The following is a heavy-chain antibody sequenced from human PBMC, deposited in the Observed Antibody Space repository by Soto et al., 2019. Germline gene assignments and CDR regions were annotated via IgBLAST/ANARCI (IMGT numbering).Heavy chain of an antibody. Sequence: PSETLSLTCAVSGGSISSSNWWSWVRQPPGKGLEWIGEIYHSGSTNYNPSLKSRGTISVDKSKNQFSLKLSSGTAADPAVYYCPRAPNHGSGPTTRGIYGMHVWGHGPTVTVSS. CDR3: PRAPNHGSGPTTRGIYGMHV. CDR1: GGSISSSNW. J-gene: IGHJ6*02. CDR2: IYHSGST. V-gene: IGHV4-4*02. D-gene: IGHD3-10*01.